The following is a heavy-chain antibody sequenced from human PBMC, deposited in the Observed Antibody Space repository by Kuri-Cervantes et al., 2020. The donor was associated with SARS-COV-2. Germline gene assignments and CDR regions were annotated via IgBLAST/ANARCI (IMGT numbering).Heavy chain of an antibody. D-gene: IGHD2-2*01. Sequence: GSLRPSCAVYGGSFSGYYWSWIRQPPGKGLEWIGEINHSGSTNYNPSLKSRVTISVDTSKNQFSLKLSSVTAADTAVYYCASIVVVPAASGYYYYYGMDVWGQGTTVTVSS. CDR3: ASIVVVPAASGYYYYYGMDV. CDR1: GGSFSGYY. V-gene: IGHV4-34*01. J-gene: IGHJ6*02. CDR2: INHSGST.